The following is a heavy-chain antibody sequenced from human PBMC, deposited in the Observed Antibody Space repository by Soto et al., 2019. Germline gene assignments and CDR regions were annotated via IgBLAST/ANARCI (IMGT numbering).Heavy chain of an antibody. J-gene: IGHJ4*02. CDR3: ARTHDYHYYFDD. CDR2: IYYSGST. Sequence: PSETLSLTCTVSGGSISSGGYYWSWIRQPPGKGLEWIGYIYYSGSTYYTPSLKSRVTMSVDTSKNQFSLKLTSVTAADTAVYYCARTHDYHYYFDDWGQGTLVTVSS. V-gene: IGHV4-30-4*01. CDR1: GGSISSGGYY. D-gene: IGHD4-17*01.